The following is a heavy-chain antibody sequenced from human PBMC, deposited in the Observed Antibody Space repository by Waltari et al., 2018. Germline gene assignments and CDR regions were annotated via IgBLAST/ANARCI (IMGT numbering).Heavy chain of an antibody. Sequence: QVNLVESGGGVVQPGGSLRLSCATYGFTLSTFGMHWVRQAPGKGLEWVALIWFDGSDKFYADSVRGRFTISRDNSARTLDLDMDSLRLDDTAMYYCAKDAFGNTYLDFWGQGTLVTVSS. CDR1: GFTLSTFG. CDR3: AKDAFGNTYLDF. CDR2: IWFDGSDK. V-gene: IGHV3-30*02. J-gene: IGHJ4*02. D-gene: IGHD2-2*02.